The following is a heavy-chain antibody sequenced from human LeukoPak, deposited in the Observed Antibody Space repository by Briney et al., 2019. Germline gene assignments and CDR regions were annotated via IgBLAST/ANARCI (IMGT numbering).Heavy chain of an antibody. V-gene: IGHV4-34*01. J-gene: IGHJ4*02. CDR3: ARKASIRGGFH. Sequence: PSETLSLTCAVYGGSFSGYYWSWLRQPPGKGLEWIGEINHSGSTNYNPSLKSRITISVDTSKNQFSLKLISVTAADTAVYYCARKASIRGGFHWGQGTLVTVSS. CDR2: INHSGST. D-gene: IGHD2-2*01. CDR1: GGSFSGYY.